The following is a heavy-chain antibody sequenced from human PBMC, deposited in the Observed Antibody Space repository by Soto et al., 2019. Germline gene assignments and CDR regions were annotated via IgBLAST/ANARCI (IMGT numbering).Heavy chain of an antibody. CDR2: ISYDGSNK. J-gene: IGHJ4*02. CDR1: GFTFSSYA. D-gene: IGHD7-27*01. V-gene: IGHV3-30-3*01. Sequence: GGSLRLSCAASGFTFSSYAIHWVRQAPGKALEWVAVISYDGSNKYNADSVRGRFTISRDNSKNTLYLQMNSLRAEDTALYYCARDPAWGSLDYWGLGTLVTVSS. CDR3: ARDPAWGSLDY.